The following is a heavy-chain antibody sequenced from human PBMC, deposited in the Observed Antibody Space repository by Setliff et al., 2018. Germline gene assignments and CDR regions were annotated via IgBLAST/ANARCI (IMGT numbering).Heavy chain of an antibody. CDR2: IIPIIGEP. CDR3: AREALQRAGLYFFDI. D-gene: IGHD3-10*01. Sequence: ASVQVSCKASGGTFNTYGLSWVRQAPGQGLEWMGGIIPIIGEPNYAQKFQGRVTITADESTSTAYMELRSLESEDTAVYYCAREALQRAGLYFFDIWGQGMLVTVSS. CDR1: GGTFNTYG. J-gene: IGHJ4*02. V-gene: IGHV1-69*13.